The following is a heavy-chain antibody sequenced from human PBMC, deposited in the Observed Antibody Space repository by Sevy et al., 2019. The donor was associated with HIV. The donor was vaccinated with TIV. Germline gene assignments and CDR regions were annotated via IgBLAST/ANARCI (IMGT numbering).Heavy chain of an antibody. Sequence: SQTLSLTCAISGDSVSSNSAAWNWIRQSPSRGLEWLGRTYYRSKWYNDYAVSVKSRITINQDTSKNQYSLQLNSVTPRAPAVYYCARAQYYYGSRRYSNPPNYYYYYYMDVWGKGTTVTVSS. CDR3: ARAQYYYGSRRYSNPPNYYYYYYMDV. D-gene: IGHD3-10*01. J-gene: IGHJ6*03. CDR1: GDSVSSNSAA. V-gene: IGHV6-1*01. CDR2: TYYRSKWYN.